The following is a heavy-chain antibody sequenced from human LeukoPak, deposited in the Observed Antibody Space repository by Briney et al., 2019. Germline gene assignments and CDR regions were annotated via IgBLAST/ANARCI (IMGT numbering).Heavy chain of an antibody. CDR1: GFTFSSYW. D-gene: IGHD6-19*01. Sequence: PGGSLRLSCAASGFTFSSYWMSWVRQAPGKGLGGGANIKKDGSGEYYVDSVKGRFTISRDNAKNSLYLQVNSLRAEDTAMYYCARGVYSSGWYPDYFDYWGQGTLVTVSS. CDR2: IKKDGSGE. V-gene: IGHV3-7*01. CDR3: ARGVYSSGWYPDYFDY. J-gene: IGHJ4*02.